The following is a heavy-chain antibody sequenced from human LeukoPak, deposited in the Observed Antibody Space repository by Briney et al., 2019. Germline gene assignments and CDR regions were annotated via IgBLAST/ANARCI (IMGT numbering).Heavy chain of an antibody. Sequence: ASVKVSCKASGYTFTSYGISWVRQAPGQGLEWMGWISAYNGNTNYAQKLQGRVTMTTDTSTSTAYMELRSLRSDDTAVYYCARAPLWFGELYYYGMDVWGKGTTVTVSS. J-gene: IGHJ6*04. V-gene: IGHV1-18*04. CDR2: ISAYNGNT. D-gene: IGHD3-10*01. CDR3: ARAPLWFGELYYYGMDV. CDR1: GYTFTSYG.